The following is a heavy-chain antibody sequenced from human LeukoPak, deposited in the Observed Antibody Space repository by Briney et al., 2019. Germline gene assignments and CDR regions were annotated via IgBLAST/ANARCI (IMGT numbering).Heavy chain of an antibody. CDR3: ARDGNGIVGATSIDY. V-gene: IGHV1-18*01. J-gene: IGHJ4*02. Sequence: ASVTVSCKASGYTFTSYGISWLRQAPGQGLEWMGWISAYNGNTNYAQKLQGRVTMTTDTSTSTAYMELRSLRSDDTAVYYCARDGNGIVGATSIDYWGQGTLVTVSS. CDR1: GYTFTSYG. D-gene: IGHD1-26*01. CDR2: ISAYNGNT.